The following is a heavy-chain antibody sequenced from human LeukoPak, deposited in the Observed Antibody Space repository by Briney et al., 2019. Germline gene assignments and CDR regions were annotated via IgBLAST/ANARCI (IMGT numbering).Heavy chain of an antibody. CDR1: GSTSSSNG. Sequence: GGSLRPSCEPPGSTSSSNGRPWVGQLQGRGLEWLALIWYDGSSKYYTDSVKGRFTVSRDNSKNTLYLQMNSLRAEDTAVYYCARYSSSSCLDYWGQGTLVTVSS. CDR3: ARYSSSSCLDY. CDR2: IWYDGSSK. V-gene: IGHV3-33*01. J-gene: IGHJ4*02. D-gene: IGHD6-6*01.